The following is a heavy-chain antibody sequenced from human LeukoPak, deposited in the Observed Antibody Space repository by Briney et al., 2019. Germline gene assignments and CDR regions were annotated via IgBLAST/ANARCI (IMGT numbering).Heavy chain of an antibody. Sequence: ASVKVSCKASGGTFSSYAISWVRQAPGQGLEWMGGIIPIFGTANYAQKFHGRVTITADESTSTAYMELSSLRSEDTAVYYCARGITQQWLVRYYYYGMDVWGQGTTVTVSS. D-gene: IGHD6-19*01. J-gene: IGHJ6*02. CDR3: ARGITQQWLVRYYYYGMDV. CDR1: GGTFSSYA. CDR2: IIPIFGTA. V-gene: IGHV1-69*13.